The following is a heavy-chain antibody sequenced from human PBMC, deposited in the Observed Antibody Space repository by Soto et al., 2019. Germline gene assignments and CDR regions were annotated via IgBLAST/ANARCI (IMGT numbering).Heavy chain of an antibody. D-gene: IGHD1-20*01. CDR3: AFSWGNWNDASFDY. V-gene: IGHV1-69*01. CDR1: GGTFSSYA. CDR2: IIPIFGTA. Sequence: QVQLVQSGAEVQKPGSSVKVSCKASGGTFSSYAISWVRQAPGQGLEWMGGIIPIFGTANYTQKFQGRVTIPADEATSTAYMELSSLRSEDTAVYYCAFSWGNWNDASFDYWGQGTLVTVSS. J-gene: IGHJ4*02.